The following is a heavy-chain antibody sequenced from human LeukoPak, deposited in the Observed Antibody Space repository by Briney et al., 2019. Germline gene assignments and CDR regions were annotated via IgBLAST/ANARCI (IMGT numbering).Heavy chain of an antibody. D-gene: IGHD3-10*01. Sequence: SETLYLTCTVSGGSISSSSYYWGWIRQPPGKGLQWIGSIYYSGSTYYNTSLKGRVTISVDTSKNQFSLKLSSVTAADTAVYYCARQMPYYYGSGSYCFDYWGQRTLVTVSS. CDR3: ARQMPYYYGSGSYCFDY. CDR2: IYYSGST. CDR1: GGSISSSSYY. V-gene: IGHV4-39*01. J-gene: IGHJ4*02.